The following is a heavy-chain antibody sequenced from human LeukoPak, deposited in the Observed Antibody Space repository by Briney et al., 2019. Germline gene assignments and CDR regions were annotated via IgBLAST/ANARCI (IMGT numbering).Heavy chain of an antibody. CDR2: ISGSGETI. D-gene: IGHD3-3*01. CDR3: ARGGVLRFFEWP. V-gene: IGHV3-48*03. Sequence: GGSLRLSCAASGFSFSNYEMNWVRQAPGKGLEWVSYISGSGETIYYADSVKGRFTISRDNAMNSLYLQMNSLGAEDTALYYCARGGVLRFFEWPWGQGTLVTVSS. CDR1: GFSFSNYE. J-gene: IGHJ4*02.